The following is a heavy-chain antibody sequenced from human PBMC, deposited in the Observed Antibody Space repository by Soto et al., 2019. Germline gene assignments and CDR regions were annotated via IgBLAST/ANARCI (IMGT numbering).Heavy chain of an antibody. CDR2: VSPPFRTS. Sequence: QVQLVQSGAEVKKPGSSVKVSCKTSGVSFNNNGIGWVRQAPGHGLEWMGGVSPPFRTSNYARKFQGRISITADESTGTVNMELSRLTSDDTAQYYCSRVLYYGSGSYSPYGMDVWGQGTTVTVSS. D-gene: IGHD3-10*01. V-gene: IGHV1-69*01. CDR1: GVSFNNNG. CDR3: SRVLYYGSGSYSPYGMDV. J-gene: IGHJ6*02.